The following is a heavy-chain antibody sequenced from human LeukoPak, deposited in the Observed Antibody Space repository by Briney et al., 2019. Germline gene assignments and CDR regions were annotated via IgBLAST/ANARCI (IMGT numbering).Heavy chain of an antibody. Sequence: GGSLRLSCAASGFTFSSYGMHWVRQAPGKGLEWVAVIWYDGSNKYYADSVKGRFTISRDNSKNTLYLQMNSLRAEDTAVYYCAKDKPLYSSGWYDYWGQGPLVTVSS. V-gene: IGHV3-33*06. J-gene: IGHJ4*02. CDR3: AKDKPLYSSGWYDY. D-gene: IGHD6-19*01. CDR1: GFTFSSYG. CDR2: IWYDGSNK.